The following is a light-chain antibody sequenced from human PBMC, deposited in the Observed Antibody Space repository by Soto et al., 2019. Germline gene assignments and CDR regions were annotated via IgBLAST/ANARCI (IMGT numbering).Light chain of an antibody. CDR1: QSISSY. CDR2: AAS. CDR3: HQSYSTLIT. Sequence: DIQMAQSPSSLSASVGDRVTITCRASQSISSYLNWYQQKPGKAPKLLIYAASSLQSGVPSRFSGSGSGIDFTLTISSLQPEDFATYYCHQSYSTLITFGQGTRLEIK. J-gene: IGKJ5*01. V-gene: IGKV1-39*01.